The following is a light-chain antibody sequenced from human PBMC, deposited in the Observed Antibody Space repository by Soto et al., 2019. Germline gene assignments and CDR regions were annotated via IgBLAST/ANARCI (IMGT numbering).Light chain of an antibody. Sequence: QYALTQPASVSGSPGQSISISCIGTSSDVGAFNYVSWYQHHPGKAPQLIIYDVTSRPSGVSNRFSASKSGNTASLIISGLQAEDEADYYCSSYTTRNTEVFGTGTKVTVL. V-gene: IGLV2-14*03. CDR2: DVT. CDR1: SSDVGAFNY. J-gene: IGLJ1*01. CDR3: SSYTTRNTEV.